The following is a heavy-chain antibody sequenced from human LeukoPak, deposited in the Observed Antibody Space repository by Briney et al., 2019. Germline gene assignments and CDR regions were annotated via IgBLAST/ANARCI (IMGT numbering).Heavy chain of an antibody. CDR3: AKDKDRIAAAGTVDY. V-gene: IGHV3-9*01. Sequence: GRSLRLSCAASGFTFDDYAMHWVRQAPGKGLEWVSGISWTSGSIGYADSVKGRFTISRDNAKNSLYLQMNSLRAEDTALYYCAKDKDRIAAAGTVDYWGQGTLVTVSS. J-gene: IGHJ4*02. CDR2: ISWTSGSI. CDR1: GFTFDDYA. D-gene: IGHD6-13*01.